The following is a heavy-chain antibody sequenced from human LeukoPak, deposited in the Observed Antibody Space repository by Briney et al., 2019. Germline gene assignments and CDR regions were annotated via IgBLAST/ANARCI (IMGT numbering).Heavy chain of an antibody. D-gene: IGHD3-22*01. CDR2: INPNSGGT. CDR1: GYTFTGYY. CDR3: ARDVQYYYDSSGYVHFDY. Sequence: ASVKVSCKASGYTFTGYYMHWVRQAPGQGLEWMGWINPNSGGTNYAQKFQGRVTMTRDTSISTAYMELSRLRSDDTAVYFCARDVQYYYDSSGYVHFDYWGQGTLISVSS. V-gene: IGHV1-2*02. J-gene: IGHJ4*02.